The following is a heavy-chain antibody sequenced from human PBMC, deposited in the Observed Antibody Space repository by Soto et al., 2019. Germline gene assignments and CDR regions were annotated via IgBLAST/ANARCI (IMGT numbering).Heavy chain of an antibody. J-gene: IGHJ4*02. CDR1: GGSINSGDYY. V-gene: IGHV4-30-4*01. Sequence: QVQLQESGPGLEKPSQTLSLTCTVFGGSINSGDYYWSWLRKPPGKDLECLGCIYYSGSTYYNPSLKSRVTISVDTSKNQFSLKLNSVTAADTAVYYCASRHSSPYFDYWGQGTLVTVSS. CDR3: ASRHSSPYFDY. CDR2: IYYSGST. D-gene: IGHD6-13*01.